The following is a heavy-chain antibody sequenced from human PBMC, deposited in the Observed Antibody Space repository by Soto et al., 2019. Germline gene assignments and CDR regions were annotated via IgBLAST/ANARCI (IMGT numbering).Heavy chain of an antibody. V-gene: IGHV4-4*07. CDR1: GGSISNYY. Sequence: SETLSLTCTVSGGSISNYYWSWIRQPAGKGLEWIGRLYTSGSTSYNPSLKSRVTMSLDRSKNQFSLKLSSVTAADTAIYYCAREESVHRSYAMVVWGEGTTVTV. J-gene: IGHJ6*02. D-gene: IGHD6-6*01. CDR3: AREESVHRSYAMVV. CDR2: LYTSGST.